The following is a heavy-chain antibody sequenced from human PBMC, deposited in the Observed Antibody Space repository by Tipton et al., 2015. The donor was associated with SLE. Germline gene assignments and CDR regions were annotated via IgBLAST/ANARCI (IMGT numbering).Heavy chain of an antibody. CDR2: IYYSGST. V-gene: IGHV4-59*11. D-gene: IGHD4-17*01. J-gene: IGHJ3*02. Sequence: TLSLTCAVYGGSFSSHYWSWIRQPPGKGLEWIGYIYYSGSTNYNPSLKSRVTISVDTSKNQFSLKLSSVTAADTAVYYCARDRDYGDSAGAFDIWGQGTMVTVSS. CDR1: GGSFSSHY. CDR3: ARDRDYGDSAGAFDI.